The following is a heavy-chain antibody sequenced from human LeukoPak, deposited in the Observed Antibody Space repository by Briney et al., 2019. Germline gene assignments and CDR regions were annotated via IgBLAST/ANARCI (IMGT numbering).Heavy chain of an antibody. CDR2: ISYDGSNK. D-gene: IGHD2-15*01. J-gene: IGHJ4*02. Sequence: GRSLRLSCAASGFTFSSYGMHWVRQAPGKGLEWVAVISYDGSNKYYADSVEGRFTISRDNSKNTLYLQMNSLRAEDTAVYYCAKIPRAATQSSYWGQGTLVTVSS. CDR1: GFTFSSYG. CDR3: AKIPRAATQSSY. V-gene: IGHV3-30*18.